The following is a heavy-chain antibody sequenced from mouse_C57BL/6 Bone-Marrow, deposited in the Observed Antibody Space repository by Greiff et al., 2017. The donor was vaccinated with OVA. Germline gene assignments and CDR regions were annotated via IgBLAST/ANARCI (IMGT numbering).Heavy chain of an antibody. CDR1: GYTFTSYW. CDR3: ARNYYGSSFWYFEV. CDR2: IDPSDSYT. J-gene: IGHJ1*03. V-gene: IGHV1-69*01. Sequence: QVQLQQPGAELVMPGASVKLSCKASGYTFTSYWMHWVKQRPGQGLEWIGEIDPSDSYTNYNQKFKGKSTLTVDKSSSTAYMQLSSLTSEDSAVYYCARNYYGSSFWYFEVWGTGTTVTVSA. D-gene: IGHD1-1*01.